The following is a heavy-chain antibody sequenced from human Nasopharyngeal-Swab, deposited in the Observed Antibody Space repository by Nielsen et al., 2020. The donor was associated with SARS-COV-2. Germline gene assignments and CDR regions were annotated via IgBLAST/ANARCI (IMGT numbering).Heavy chain of an antibody. Sequence: SDTLSSTVTVPGGSISSSYWSWIRQPPGKGLEWIGYIFYSGSTNYNPSLKSRVTISVDTSKNQFSLKLSSVTAADTAVYYCARLLRSYCSGGSCYPNGMDVWGQGTTVTVSS. J-gene: IGHJ6*02. CDR2: IFYSGST. CDR1: GGSISSSY. CDR3: ARLLRSYCSGGSCYPNGMDV. D-gene: IGHD2-15*01. V-gene: IGHV4-59*01.